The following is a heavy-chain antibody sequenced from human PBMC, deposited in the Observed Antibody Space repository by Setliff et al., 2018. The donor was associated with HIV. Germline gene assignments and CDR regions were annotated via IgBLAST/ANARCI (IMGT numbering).Heavy chain of an antibody. J-gene: IGHJ4*02. V-gene: IGHV5-51*01. D-gene: IGHD5-12*01. CDR1: GYSFTTSW. Sequence: GESLKISCKASGYSFTTSWIGWVRQMPGKGLEWMGIIFPADSDTTYSPSFQGQVTISADKSISTAYLQWSRLKASDTAMYYCARHGPMRDGYNHGAFDYWGRGTQVTVSS. CDR2: IFPADSDT. CDR3: ARHGPMRDGYNHGAFDY.